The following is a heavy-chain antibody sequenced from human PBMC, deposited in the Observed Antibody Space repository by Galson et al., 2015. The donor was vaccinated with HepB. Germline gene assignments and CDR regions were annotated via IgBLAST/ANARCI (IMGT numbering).Heavy chain of an antibody. Sequence: SVKVSCKVSGYTLTELSMHWVRQAPGKGLEWMGGFDPEDGETIYAQKFQGRVTMTEDTSTDTAYMELSSLRSEDTAVYYCATPGGDSSGYNYWGQGTLVTVSS. V-gene: IGHV1-24*01. CDR1: GYTLTELS. D-gene: IGHD3-22*01. CDR3: ATPGGDSSGYNY. CDR2: FDPEDGET. J-gene: IGHJ4*02.